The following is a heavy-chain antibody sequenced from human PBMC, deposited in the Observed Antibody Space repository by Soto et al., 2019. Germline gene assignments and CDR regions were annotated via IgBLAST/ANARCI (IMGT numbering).Heavy chain of an antibody. V-gene: IGHV1-18*01. CDR1: GYTFTSYG. D-gene: IGHD3-16*01. CDR3: ARSFWGLTNYYFDY. CDR2: ISAYNGNT. J-gene: IGHJ4*02. Sequence: ASVKVSCKASGYTFTSYGISWVRQAPGQGLEWMGWISAYNGNTNYAQKLQGRVTMTTDTSTSTAYMELRSLRSDDTAVYYCARSFWGLTNYYFDYWGQGTLVTVSS.